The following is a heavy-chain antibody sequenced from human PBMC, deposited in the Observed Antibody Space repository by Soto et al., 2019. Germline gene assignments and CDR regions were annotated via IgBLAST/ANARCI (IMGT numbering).Heavy chain of an antibody. D-gene: IGHD4-17*01. CDR2: IYYGGNT. J-gene: IGHJ4*02. CDR3: ANPAGYGDYFDC. V-gene: IGHV4-39*01. Sequence: SETLSLTCTVSGVSISSSAYYWAWIRQPPGKGLEWIGSIYYGGNTYYNPSLKSRVTISADTSKKQFSLKLNSVTAADTAVYYCANPAGYGDYFDCWGQGTLVTVSS. CDR1: GVSISSSAYY.